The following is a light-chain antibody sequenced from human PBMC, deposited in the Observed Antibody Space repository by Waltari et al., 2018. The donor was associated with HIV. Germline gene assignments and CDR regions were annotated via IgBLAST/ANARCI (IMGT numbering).Light chain of an antibody. Sequence: QSVLTQPPSVSAAPGQTVTISCSGSSSNIGNNYVSWYQQLPGPAPKILIYDNNRRPSGIPDRFSGSKSGTSATLGITGLQTGDEADYYCGTWDSSLSAGVFGGGTKLTVL. CDR2: DNN. CDR3: GTWDSSLSAGV. J-gene: IGLJ2*01. CDR1: SSNIGNNY. V-gene: IGLV1-51*01.